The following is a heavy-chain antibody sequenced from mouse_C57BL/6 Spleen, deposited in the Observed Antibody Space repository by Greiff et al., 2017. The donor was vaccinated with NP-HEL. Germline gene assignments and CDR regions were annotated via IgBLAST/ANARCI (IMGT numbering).Heavy chain of an antibody. V-gene: IGHV8-8*01. Sequence: QVTLKESGPGILQPSQTLSLTCSFSGFSLSTFGMGVGWIRPPSGKGLEWLAHICWDDDKYYNPALKSRLTISKDTSKNQVFRKDAYVDTADTATYYCARMKTAQVSFAYRGQGTLVTVSA. CDR1: GFSLSTFGMG. D-gene: IGHD3-2*02. CDR3: ARMKTAQVSFAY. CDR2: ICWDDDK. J-gene: IGHJ3*01.